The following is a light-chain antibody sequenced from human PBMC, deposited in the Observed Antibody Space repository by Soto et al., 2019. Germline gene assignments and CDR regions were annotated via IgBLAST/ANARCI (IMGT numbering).Light chain of an antibody. J-gene: IGLJ3*02. CDR3: VAWDDSLYGWV. CDR1: SSTIGSNT. CDR2: YNN. Sequence: QSVLTQPPSASGTPGQRVTISCSGSSSTIGSNTVNWYQQLPGTAPTLLIYYNNQRPSGVPDRFSGSKSGTSASLAISGLQSEDEAHYYCVAWDDSLYGWVFGGGTKLTVL. V-gene: IGLV1-44*01.